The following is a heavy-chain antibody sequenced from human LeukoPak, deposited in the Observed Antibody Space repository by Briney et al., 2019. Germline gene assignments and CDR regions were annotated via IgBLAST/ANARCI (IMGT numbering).Heavy chain of an antibody. Sequence: SETLSLTCTVSGGSISSTSYYWGWIRQPAGKGLEWIGRIYTSGSTNYNPSLKSRVTISVDTSKNQFSLKLSSVTAADTAVYYCARDRGGFNDYWGQGTLVTVSS. D-gene: IGHD5-24*01. J-gene: IGHJ4*02. CDR1: GGSISSTSYY. V-gene: IGHV4-61*02. CDR3: ARDRGGFNDY. CDR2: IYTSGST.